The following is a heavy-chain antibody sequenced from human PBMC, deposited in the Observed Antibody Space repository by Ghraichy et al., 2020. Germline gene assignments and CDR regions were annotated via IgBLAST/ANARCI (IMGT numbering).Heavy chain of an antibody. CDR2: IKQDGSEK. Sequence: GGSLRLSCTASGFTFSSFWMSWVHQAPGKGLEWVANIKQDGSEKYCMGSVKGRFTISRDNAKNSLYLQMNSLRAEDTAVYFCARGPEHWLPYYYYYMDVWGKGTTVTVSS. CDR3: ARGPEHWLPYYYYYMDV. CDR1: GFTFSSFW. J-gene: IGHJ6*03. V-gene: IGHV3-7*03. D-gene: IGHD6-19*01.